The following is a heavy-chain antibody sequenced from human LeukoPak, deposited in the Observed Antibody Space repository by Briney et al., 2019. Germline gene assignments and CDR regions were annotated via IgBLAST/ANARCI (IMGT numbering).Heavy chain of an antibody. Sequence: PGGSLRLSCAASGFAFSSYAMSWVRQAPGKGLEWVSAISGSGGSTYYADSVKRRFTISRDNSKNTLYLQMNSLRAEDTAVYYCAKVRNRATINYFDYWGQGTLVTVSS. CDR1: GFAFSSYA. CDR3: AKVRNRATINYFDY. J-gene: IGHJ4*02. V-gene: IGHV3-23*01. CDR2: ISGSGGST. D-gene: IGHD5-24*01.